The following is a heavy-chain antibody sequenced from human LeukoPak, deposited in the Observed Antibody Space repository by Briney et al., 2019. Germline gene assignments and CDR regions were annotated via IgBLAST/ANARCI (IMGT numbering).Heavy chain of an antibody. CDR1: GFTFDDYA. D-gene: IGHD3-3*01. V-gene: IGHV3-9*01. Sequence: PGRSLTLSCAASGFTFDDYAMHWVRQAPGKGLEWVSGISWNSGSIGYADSVKGRFTISRDNAKNSLYLQMNSLRAEDTALYYCAKDTRIRPYYDFWSGYYDYYYYGMDVWGQGTTVTVSS. J-gene: IGHJ6*02. CDR3: AKDTRIRPYYDFWSGYYDYYYYGMDV. CDR2: ISWNSGSI.